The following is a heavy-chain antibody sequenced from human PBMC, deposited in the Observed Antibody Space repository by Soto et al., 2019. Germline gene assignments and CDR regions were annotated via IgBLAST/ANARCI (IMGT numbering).Heavy chain of an antibody. CDR1: GGSISSGGYY. Sequence: QVQLQESGPGLVKPSQTLSLTCTVSGGSISSGGYYWSWIRQHPGKGLELIGYIYYSGSTYYNPSLKSRVSISVDTSKNQFSLKLSSVTAADTAVYYCASGTNGVCHFDYWGQGTLVTVSS. J-gene: IGHJ4*02. D-gene: IGHD2-8*01. V-gene: IGHV4-31*03. CDR2: IYYSGST. CDR3: ASGTNGVCHFDY.